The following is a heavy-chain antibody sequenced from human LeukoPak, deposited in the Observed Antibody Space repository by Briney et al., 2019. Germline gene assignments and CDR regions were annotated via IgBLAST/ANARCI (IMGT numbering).Heavy chain of an antibody. CDR3: AKALVTSPIYNWYFDL. J-gene: IGHJ2*01. V-gene: IGHV3-23*01. CDR2: IYGDIT. CDR1: GFTSSNYA. D-gene: IGHD4-11*01. Sequence: GGSLRLSCAGSGFTSSNYAIVWIRQAPGKGLDWVSGIYGDITFDADSVKGRFPISRDDSKNTLFLQMNSLRADDTALYYCAKALVTSPIYNWYFDLWGRGTLVTVSS.